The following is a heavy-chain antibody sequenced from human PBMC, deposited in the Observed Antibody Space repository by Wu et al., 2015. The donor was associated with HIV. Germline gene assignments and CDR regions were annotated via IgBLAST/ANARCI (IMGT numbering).Heavy chain of an antibody. V-gene: IGHV1-2*02. CDR1: GYTFTDYY. CDR2: INPNSGGT. D-gene: IGHD3-22*01. CDR3: ARGQGGYFDTRGYYYAGVSWFDP. Sequence: QVQLVQSGAEVKKLGASVKVSCKASGYTFTDYYIHWVRQAPRQGLEWMGWINPNSGGTNYAQKFQGRVTMTRNTSINTAYMELSSLRSEDTAVYYCARGQGGYFDTRGYYYAGVSWFDPWGQGTLVTVSS. J-gene: IGHJ5*02.